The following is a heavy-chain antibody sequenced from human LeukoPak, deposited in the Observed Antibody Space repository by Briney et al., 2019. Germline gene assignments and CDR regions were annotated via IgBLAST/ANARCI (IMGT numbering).Heavy chain of an antibody. D-gene: IGHD5-24*01. J-gene: IGHJ3*02. CDR1: GYTFTSYW. V-gene: IGHV5-51*01. CDR3: ARQKEMATIPSGAFDI. Sequence: GESLKISCKGSGYTFTSYWIGWVRQMPGKGLEWMGIIYPGDSDTRYSPSFQGQVTISADKSISTAYLQWSSLKASDTAMYYCARQKEMATIPSGAFDIWGQGTMVTVSS. CDR2: IYPGDSDT.